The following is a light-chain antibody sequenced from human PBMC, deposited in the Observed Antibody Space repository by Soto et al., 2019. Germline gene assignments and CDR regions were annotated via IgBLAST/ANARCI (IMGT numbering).Light chain of an antibody. Sequence: DIVMTQSPLSLPVTPGEPASISCRSSQILLHSNDYNYLAWDLQKPGRSPQLLIYLGSNRASGGPDRFSGSGSGTDFTLKISRVETEDVGVYYCMQALQPPPITFGQGTRLEIK. V-gene: IGKV2-28*01. CDR2: LGS. CDR1: QILLHSNDYNY. J-gene: IGKJ5*01. CDR3: MQALQPPPIT.